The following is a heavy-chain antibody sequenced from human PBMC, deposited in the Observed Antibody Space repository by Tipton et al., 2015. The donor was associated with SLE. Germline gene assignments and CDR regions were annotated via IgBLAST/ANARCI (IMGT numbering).Heavy chain of an antibody. CDR1: GFTFSIYA. Sequence: SLRLSCAASGFTFSIYAMHWVRQAPGKGLEWVAVIWYDGSAQYYADSVKGRFTISRDNSKNTLFLQMNSLRAEDTAVYFCAREIFAVVEITRYLDSWGQGTLGTVSS. D-gene: IGHD3-3*01. V-gene: IGHV3-33*08. CDR3: AREIFAVVEITRYLDS. CDR2: IWYDGSAQ. J-gene: IGHJ4*02.